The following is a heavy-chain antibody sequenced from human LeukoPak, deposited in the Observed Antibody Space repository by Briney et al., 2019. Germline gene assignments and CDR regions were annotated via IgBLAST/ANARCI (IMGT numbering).Heavy chain of an antibody. D-gene: IGHD3-10*01. CDR3: ARANLYGSGSENFDY. CDR2: IYYRGST. J-gene: IGHJ4*02. CDR1: GGSISSSSYY. Sequence: SETLSLTCTVSGGSISSSSYYWGWIRQPPGKGLEWVGSIYYRGSTSYYPSLKSRVTISVDMSKNQFSLKLSSVTAADTAVYYCARANLYGSGSENFDYWGQGTLVTVSS. V-gene: IGHV4-39*07.